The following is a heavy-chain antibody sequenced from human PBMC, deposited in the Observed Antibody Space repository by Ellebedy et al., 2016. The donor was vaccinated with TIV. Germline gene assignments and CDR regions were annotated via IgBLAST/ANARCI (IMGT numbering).Heavy chain of an antibody. Sequence: AASVKVSCKASGYTFTSYGISWVRQAPGQGLEWMGWISAYNGNTNYAQKLQGRVTMTTDTSTSTAYMELRSLRSDETAVYYCAVGVYYDSSGSNAFDIWGQGTMVTVSS. D-gene: IGHD3-22*01. CDR1: GYTFTSYG. V-gene: IGHV1-18*01. CDR3: AVGVYYDSSGSNAFDI. J-gene: IGHJ3*02. CDR2: ISAYNGNT.